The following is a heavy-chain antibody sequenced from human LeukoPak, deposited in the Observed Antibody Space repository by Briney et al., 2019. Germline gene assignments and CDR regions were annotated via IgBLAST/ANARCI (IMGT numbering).Heavy chain of an antibody. D-gene: IGHD3-3*01. CDR1: GGSISTYY. CDR3: ARRGHYDYDP. V-gene: IGHV4-59*08. CDR2: IYYSGST. J-gene: IGHJ5*02. Sequence: SEALSLTCTVSGGSISTYYWSWIRQPPGKGLEWIGYIYYSGSTKYNPSLKSRVTISVDTSKNQFSLKLRSVTAADTAVYYCARRGHYDYDPWGQGTLVTVSS.